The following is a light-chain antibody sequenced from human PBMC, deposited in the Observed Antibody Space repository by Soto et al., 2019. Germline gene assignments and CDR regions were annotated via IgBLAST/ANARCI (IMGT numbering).Light chain of an antibody. J-gene: IGKJ1*01. CDR1: QSIITY. Sequence: DLQMTQSPSSLSASVGDRVTITCRASQSIITYLNWYQQKPGKAPKLLIHGASSLQSGVPSRFSGSGYGTDFTLTISRLEPEDFAVYYCHQYGSSPWMFGQGTKVEIK. CDR3: HQYGSSPWM. CDR2: GAS. V-gene: IGKV1-39*01.